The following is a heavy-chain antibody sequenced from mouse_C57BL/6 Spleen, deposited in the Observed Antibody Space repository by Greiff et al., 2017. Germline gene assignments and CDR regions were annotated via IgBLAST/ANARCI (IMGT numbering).Heavy chain of an antibody. V-gene: IGHV1-55*01. Sequence: VQLQQPGAELVKPGASVKMSCKASGYTFTSYWITWVKQRPGQGLEWIGDIYPGSGSTNYNEKFKSKATLTVDTSSSTAYMQLSSLTSEDSAVYYCARRGPGGGYFDYWGQGTTLTVSS. CDR1: GYTFTSYW. J-gene: IGHJ2*01. CDR3: ARRGPGGGYFDY. CDR2: IYPGSGST.